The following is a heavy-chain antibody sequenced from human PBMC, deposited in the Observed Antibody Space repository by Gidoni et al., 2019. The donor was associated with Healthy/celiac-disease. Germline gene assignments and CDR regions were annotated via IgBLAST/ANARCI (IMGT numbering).Heavy chain of an antibody. CDR3: AKDSYSSGWYVLDY. V-gene: IGHV3-30*18. J-gene: IGHJ4*02. Sequence: QVQLVESGGGVVQPGRSLRLSCAASGFTFSSYGMHWVRQAPGKGLEWLAVISYDGSNKYYADSVKGRFTISRDNSKNTLYLQMNSLRAEDTAVYYCAKDSYSSGWYVLDYWGQGTLVTVSS. CDR2: ISYDGSNK. CDR1: GFTFSSYG. D-gene: IGHD6-19*01.